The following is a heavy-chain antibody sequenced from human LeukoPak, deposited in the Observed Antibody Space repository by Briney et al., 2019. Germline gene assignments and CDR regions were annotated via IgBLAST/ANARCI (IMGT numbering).Heavy chain of an antibody. Sequence: ASVKVSCKASGYTFTGYYMHWVRQAPGQGLEWMGWINPNSGGTNYAQKFQGRVTMTRDTSISTAYMELSRLRSDDTAVYYCARGISYYYHSNFAYWGQGTLVSVSS. J-gene: IGHJ4*02. CDR1: GYTFTGYY. V-gene: IGHV1-2*02. D-gene: IGHD3-22*01. CDR3: ARGISYYYHSNFAY. CDR2: INPNSGGT.